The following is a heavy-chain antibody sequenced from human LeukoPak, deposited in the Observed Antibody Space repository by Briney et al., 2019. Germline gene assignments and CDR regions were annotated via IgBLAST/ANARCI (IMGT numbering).Heavy chain of an antibody. CDR3: ARWDWNDSARDY. Sequence: ASVKVSCKASGYTFTSYGISWARQTPGQGLDWMGWISACNGNTNYAQKLQGRVTMTTDTSTSTAYMELRSLRSDDTAVYYCARWDWNDSARDYWGQGTLVTVSS. D-gene: IGHD1-1*01. CDR1: GYTFTSYG. V-gene: IGHV1-18*04. J-gene: IGHJ4*02. CDR2: ISACNGNT.